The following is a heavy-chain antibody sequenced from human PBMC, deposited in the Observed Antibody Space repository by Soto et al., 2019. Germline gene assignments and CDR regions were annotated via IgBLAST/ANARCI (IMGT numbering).Heavy chain of an antibody. CDR2: ISYDGSNK. D-gene: IGHD4-17*01. Sequence: QVQLVEFGGGVVQPGRSLRLSCAASGFTFSSYAMHWVRQAPGKGLEWVAVISYDGSNKYYADSVKGRFTISRDNSKNTLYLQMNSLRAEDTAVYYCASSTTVMYFDYWGQGTLVTVSS. CDR3: ASSTTVMYFDY. V-gene: IGHV3-30-3*01. J-gene: IGHJ4*02. CDR1: GFTFSSYA.